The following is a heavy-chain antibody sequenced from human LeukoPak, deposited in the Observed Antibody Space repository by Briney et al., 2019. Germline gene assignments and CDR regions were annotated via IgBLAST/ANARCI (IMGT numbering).Heavy chain of an antibody. CDR3: AKDWGVFGVAYSLDY. CDR1: GFTFSSYG. D-gene: IGHD3-3*01. CDR2: IRYDGINE. Sequence: GGSLRLSCAASGFTFSSYGMHWVRQAPGKGLEWVSYIRYDGINEYYADSVRGRFTISRDISKKTLYLQMNSLRPEDTAVYYCAKDWGVFGVAYSLDYWGQGSLVTVSS. V-gene: IGHV3-30*02. J-gene: IGHJ4*02.